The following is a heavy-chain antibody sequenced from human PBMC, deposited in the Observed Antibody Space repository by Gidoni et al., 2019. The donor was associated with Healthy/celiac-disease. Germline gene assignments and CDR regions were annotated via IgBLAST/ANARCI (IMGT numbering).Heavy chain of an antibody. V-gene: IGHV3-9*01. J-gene: IGHJ3*02. Sequence: EVQLVESGGGLVQPGRSLRLSCAASGFTFDDYAMHWVRQAPGKGLEWVSGISWNSGSIGYADSVKGRFTISRDNAKNSLYLQMNSLRAEDTALYYCAKDSSHGDYADAFDIWGQGTMVTVSS. CDR3: AKDSSHGDYADAFDI. CDR1: GFTFDDYA. D-gene: IGHD4-17*01. CDR2: ISWNSGSI.